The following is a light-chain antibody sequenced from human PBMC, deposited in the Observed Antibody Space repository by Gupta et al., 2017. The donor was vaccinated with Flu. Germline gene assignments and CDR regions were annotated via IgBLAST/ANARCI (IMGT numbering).Light chain of an antibody. Sequence: PSTLSASVGGSVTISCRASQSISGWLAWYQVKPGKAPKLLIYKASSVHSGVPSRFSGSGSGAEYTLTITSLQPDDFATYSCKQYSSYPLTFGQGTRLE. CDR3: KQYSSYPLT. CDR1: QSISGW. J-gene: IGKJ5*01. CDR2: KAS. V-gene: IGKV1-5*03.